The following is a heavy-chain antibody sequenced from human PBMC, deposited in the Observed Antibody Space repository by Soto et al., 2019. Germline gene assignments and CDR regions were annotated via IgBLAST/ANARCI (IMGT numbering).Heavy chain of an antibody. D-gene: IGHD6-25*01. CDR2: ISAYNGNT. CDR1: GYTFTSYG. Sequence: QVQLVQSGAEVKKPGASVKVSCKASGYTFTSYGISWVRQAPGQGLEWMGWISAYNGNTNYAQKLQGRVTMTTDTAASPAYTELKRLRSDDTAVYYCARESSIGSHDYWGPGTLVTVSS. V-gene: IGHV1-18*01. CDR3: ARESSIGSHDY. J-gene: IGHJ4*02.